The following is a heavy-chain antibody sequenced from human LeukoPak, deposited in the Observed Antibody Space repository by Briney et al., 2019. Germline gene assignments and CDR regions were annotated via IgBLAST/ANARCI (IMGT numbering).Heavy chain of an antibody. J-gene: IGHJ4*02. CDR1: GFTFSSYE. D-gene: IGHD3-9*01. V-gene: IGHV3-48*03. CDR3: ARATPPRVLRYFDWLLRAFDY. Sequence: GGSLRLSCAASGFTFSSYEMNWVRQAPGKGLEWVSYISSSGSTIYYADSVKGRFTISRDNAKNSLYLQMNSLRAEDTAVYYCARATPPRVLRYFDWLLRAFDYWGQGTLVTVSS. CDR2: ISSSGSTI.